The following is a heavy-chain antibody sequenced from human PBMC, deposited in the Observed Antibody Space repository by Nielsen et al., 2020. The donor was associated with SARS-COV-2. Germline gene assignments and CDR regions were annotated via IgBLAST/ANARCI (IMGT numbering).Heavy chain of an antibody. CDR1: GFTFSSYA. V-gene: IGHV3-23*01. D-gene: IGHD1-14*01. Sequence: GESLKISCAASGFTFSSYAMSWVRQAPGKGLEWVSAISGSGGSTYYADSVKGRFTISRDNSKNTLYLQMNGLRAEDTAVYYCAKTTGGVDYWGQGTLVTVSS. CDR3: AKTTGGVDY. J-gene: IGHJ4*02. CDR2: ISGSGGST.